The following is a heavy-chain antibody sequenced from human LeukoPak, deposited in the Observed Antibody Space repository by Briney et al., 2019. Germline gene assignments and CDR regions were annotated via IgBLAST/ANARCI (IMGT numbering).Heavy chain of an antibody. CDR1: GGSFSGYY. Sequence: PSETLSLTCAVYGGSFSGYYWSWIRQPPGKGLEWIGEINHSGSTNYNPSLKSRVTISVDTSKNQFSLKLSSVTAADTAVYYCARDGIDSSGYRAPGPLGYWGQGTLVTVSS. CDR2: INHSGST. J-gene: IGHJ4*02. D-gene: IGHD3-22*01. V-gene: IGHV4-34*01. CDR3: ARDGIDSSGYRAPGPLGY.